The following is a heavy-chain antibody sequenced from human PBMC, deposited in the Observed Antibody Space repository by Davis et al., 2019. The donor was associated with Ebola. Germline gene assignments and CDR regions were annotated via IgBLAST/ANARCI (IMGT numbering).Heavy chain of an antibody. CDR3: AKDRGTAMAYFDY. CDR1: GGSISSYY. J-gene: IGHJ4*02. CDR2: ISWNSGSI. D-gene: IGHD5-18*01. Sequence: LSLTCTVSGGSISSYYWSWIRQPPGKGLEWVSGISWNSGSIGYADSVKGRFTISRDNAKNSLYLQMNSLRAEDTALYYCAKDRGTAMAYFDYWGQGTLVIVSS. V-gene: IGHV3-9*01.